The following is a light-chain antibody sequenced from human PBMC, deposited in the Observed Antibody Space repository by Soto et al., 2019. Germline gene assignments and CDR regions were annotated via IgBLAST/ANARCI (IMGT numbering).Light chain of an antibody. J-gene: IGKJ5*01. CDR3: MQALQTPIT. CDR2: LGS. Sequence: DIVMTQSSLSLPVTPGESASISCRSSQSLLHRNGNNYLEWYLQKPGQSPQLLIYLGSSRASGVPDRFSGSGSGTDFTLKISRVEAEDVGVYYCMQALQTPITFGQGTRLEIK. V-gene: IGKV2-28*01. CDR1: QSLLHRNGNNY.